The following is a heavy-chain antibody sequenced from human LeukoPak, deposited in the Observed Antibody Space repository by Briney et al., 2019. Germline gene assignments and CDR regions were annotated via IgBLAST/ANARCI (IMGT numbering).Heavy chain of an antibody. CDR1: GFTFSSYS. D-gene: IGHD3-22*01. CDR2: ISSSSSYI. J-gene: IGHJ4*02. Sequence: NPGGSLRLPGAASGFTFSSYSMTWVRQAPGKGLEWVSSISSSSSYIYYADSVKGRFTISRDNAKNSLYLQMNSLRAEDTAVYYCARDPRSSGRIRGLDYWGQGTLVTVSS. CDR3: ARDPRSSGRIRGLDY. V-gene: IGHV3-21*01.